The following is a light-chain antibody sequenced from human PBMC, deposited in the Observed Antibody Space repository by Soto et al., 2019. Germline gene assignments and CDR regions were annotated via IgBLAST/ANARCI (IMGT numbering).Light chain of an antibody. V-gene: IGLV2-14*01. CDR3: TSYTSSGTPDV. J-gene: IGLJ1*01. CDR1: SSDVGGYNY. CDR2: DVS. Sequence: QSVLTQPASVSGSPGQSITISCTGTSSDVGGYNYVSWYQQHPGKAPKLMIYDVSNRPSGVSNRFSGSKSGNTASLTISGLQAEDEADYYCTSYTSSGTPDVFGTGTKLTVL.